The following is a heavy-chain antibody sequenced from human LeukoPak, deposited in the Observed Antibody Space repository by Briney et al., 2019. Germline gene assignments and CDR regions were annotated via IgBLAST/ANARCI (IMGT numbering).Heavy chain of an antibody. D-gene: IGHD2-15*01. V-gene: IGHV3-48*01. CDR2: ISSSGSAI. CDR3: VRVRGSYFDY. Sequence: GGSLRLSCAASGFPLISYSINWVRQAPGKGLEWVSYISSSGSAIYYVDSVKGRFTVSRDNAKNSLFLQMNSPRAEDTAVYYCVRVRGSYFDYWGQGALVTVSS. CDR1: GFPLISYS. J-gene: IGHJ4*02.